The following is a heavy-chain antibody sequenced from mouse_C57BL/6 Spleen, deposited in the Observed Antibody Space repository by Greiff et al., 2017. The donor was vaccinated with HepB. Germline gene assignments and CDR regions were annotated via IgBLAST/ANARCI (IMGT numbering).Heavy chain of an antibody. V-gene: IGHV1-5*01. J-gene: IGHJ2*01. D-gene: IGHD2-5*01. CDR3: TRSRDYSNYYFDY. Sequence: EVQRVESGTVLARPGASVKMSCKTSGYTFTSYWMHWVKQRPGQGLEWIGAIYPGNSDTSYNQKFKGKAKLTAVTSASTAYMELSSLTNEDSAVYYCTRSRDYSNYYFDYWGQGTTLTVSS. CDR1: GYTFTSYW. CDR2: IYPGNSDT.